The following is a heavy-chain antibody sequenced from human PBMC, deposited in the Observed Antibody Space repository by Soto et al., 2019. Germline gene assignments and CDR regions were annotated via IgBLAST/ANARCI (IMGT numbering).Heavy chain of an antibody. CDR1: GYTFTSYA. D-gene: IGHD6-6*01. V-gene: IGHV1-3*01. CDR3: ARDRAARPRWYFDL. Sequence: ASVKVSCTASGYTFTSYAMHWVRQAPGQRLEWMGWINAGNGNTKYSQKFQGRVTITRDTSASTAYMELSSLRSEDTAVYYCARDRAARPRWYFDLWGRGTLVTVSS. J-gene: IGHJ2*01. CDR2: INAGNGNT.